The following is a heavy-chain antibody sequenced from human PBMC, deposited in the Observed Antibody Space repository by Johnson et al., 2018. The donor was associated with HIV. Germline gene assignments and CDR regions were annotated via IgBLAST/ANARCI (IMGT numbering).Heavy chain of an antibody. J-gene: IGHJ3*02. V-gene: IGHV3-11*04. CDR1: GFTFSDYY. D-gene: IGHD3-10*01. Sequence: QVQLVESGGGLVKPGGSLRLSCAASGFTFSDYYMSWIRQAPGKGLEWVSYISSSGSTIYYADSVKGRFTISRDTSKSTLYLQMNSLRPEDTAVYYCARGRKELGAVDGLDTDAFDTWGHGTMVTVSS. CDR3: ARGRKELGAVDGLDTDAFDT. CDR2: ISSSGSTI.